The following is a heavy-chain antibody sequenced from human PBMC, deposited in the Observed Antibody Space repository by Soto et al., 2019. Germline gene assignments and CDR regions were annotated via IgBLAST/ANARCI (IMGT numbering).Heavy chain of an antibody. D-gene: IGHD2-21*01. CDR3: ARESFATYYYYGMDV. CDR2: INPSGGSA. V-gene: IGHV1-46*01. CDR1: GYTFTNYY. J-gene: IGHJ6*02. Sequence: ASVKVSCKTSGYTFTNYYMQWVRQAPGQGLEWMGIINPSGGSAYYAQKFQGRVTMTRDTSTSTFYMELSGLSSEDTAVYYCARESFATYYYYGMDVWGQGTTVIVSS.